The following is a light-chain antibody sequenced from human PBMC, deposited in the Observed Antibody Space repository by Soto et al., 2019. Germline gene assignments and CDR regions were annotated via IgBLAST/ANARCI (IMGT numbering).Light chain of an antibody. CDR1: TSNIGGST. J-gene: IGLJ1*01. Sequence: QSVLTQPPSASGTPGQRVPISCSGSTSNIGGSTVSWYQQFPGAAPKLLIYGNTQRPLGVPVRFSASKSDTSASLAISGLQSEDEADYYCATWNDGVFVFGIGTKVTVL. V-gene: IGLV1-44*01. CDR3: ATWNDGVFV. CDR2: GNT.